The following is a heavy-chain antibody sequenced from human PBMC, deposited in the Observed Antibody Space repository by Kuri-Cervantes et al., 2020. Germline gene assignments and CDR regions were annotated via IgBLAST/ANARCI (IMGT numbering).Heavy chain of an antibody. CDR3: ARGVVVAATAFDI. CDR1: GGSISSGGYY. V-gene: IGHV4-30-4*01. CDR2: IYYSGST. D-gene: IGHD2-15*01. Sequence: SETLSLTCTVSGGSISSGGYYWSWIRQPPGKGLEWIGYIYYSGSTYYNPSLKSRVTISVDTSKNQFSLKLSSVTAADTAVYYCARGVVVAATAFDIWGQGTMVTVSS. J-gene: IGHJ3*02.